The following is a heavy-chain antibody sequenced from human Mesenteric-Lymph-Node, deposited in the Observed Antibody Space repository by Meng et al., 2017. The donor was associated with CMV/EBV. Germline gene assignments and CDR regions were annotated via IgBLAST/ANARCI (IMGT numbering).Heavy chain of an antibody. CDR2: TYYRSKWYN. J-gene: IGHJ4*02. CDR1: VSSYSAT. V-gene: IGHV6-1*01. D-gene: IGHD2-2*02. CDR3: AREDCDSTTCYTGDH. Sequence: VSSYSATWNWIRQSPSRGLEWLGRTYYRSKWYNHYAVSVKSRLTINADPSKNQFSLQLKSVTPEDTAVYYCAREDCDSTTCYTGDHWGQGTLVTVSS.